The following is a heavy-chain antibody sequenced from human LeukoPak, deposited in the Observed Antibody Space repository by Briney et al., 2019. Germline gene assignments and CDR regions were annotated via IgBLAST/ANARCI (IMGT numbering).Heavy chain of an antibody. CDR2: IKQDGSEK. CDR1: GFTFSSYW. Sequence: GGSLRLSCAASGFTFSSYWMSWVRQAPGKGLEWVANIKQDGSEKYYVDSVKGRFTISRDNAKNSLYLQMNSLRAEDTAVYYCARSVAAGPMNWFDPWGQGTLVTVSS. D-gene: IGHD6-13*01. V-gene: IGHV3-7*01. CDR3: ARSVAAGPMNWFDP. J-gene: IGHJ5*02.